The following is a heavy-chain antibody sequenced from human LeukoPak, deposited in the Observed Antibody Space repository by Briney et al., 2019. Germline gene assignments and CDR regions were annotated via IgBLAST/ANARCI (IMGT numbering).Heavy chain of an antibody. CDR1: GFTFSSYW. CDR2: INSDGSST. V-gene: IGHV3-74*01. Sequence: PGGSLRLSCAASGFTFSSYWMHWVRQAPGKGLVWVSRINSDGSSTSYADSVKGRFTISRDNAKNTLYLHVNSLRAEDTAVYYCVRAMIVVVIHDWGQGTLVTVSS. CDR3: VRAMIVVVIHD. D-gene: IGHD3-22*01. J-gene: IGHJ4*02.